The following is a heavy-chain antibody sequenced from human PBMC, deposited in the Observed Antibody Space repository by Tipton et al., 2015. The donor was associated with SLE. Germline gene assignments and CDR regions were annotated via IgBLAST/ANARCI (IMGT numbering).Heavy chain of an antibody. D-gene: IGHD3-10*01. CDR2: INHSGST. V-gene: IGHV4-34*01. J-gene: IGHJ5*02. CDR3: AGITMVQGVTP. CDR1: GGSFSGYY. Sequence: TLSLTCAVYGGSFSGYYWSWIRQPPGKGLEWIGEINHSGSTNYNPSLKRRVTISVDTSKNQFSLKLSSVTAADTAVYYCAGITMVQGVTPWGQGTLVTVSS.